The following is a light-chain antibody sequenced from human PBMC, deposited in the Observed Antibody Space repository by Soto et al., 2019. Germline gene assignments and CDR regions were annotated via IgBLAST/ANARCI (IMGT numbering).Light chain of an antibody. CDR1: RDINNY. J-gene: IGKJ1*01. Sequence: DIQMNQSPSSLSASVGDRVTITCQASRDINNYLNWYQQKPGKAPKVLIYDASNLDTGGPSRFSGSGSGTHFTFTISSLQPEDFATYYCQQYDDLLQPWTFGQGTKVEVK. V-gene: IGKV1-33*01. CDR2: DAS. CDR3: QQYDDLLQPWT.